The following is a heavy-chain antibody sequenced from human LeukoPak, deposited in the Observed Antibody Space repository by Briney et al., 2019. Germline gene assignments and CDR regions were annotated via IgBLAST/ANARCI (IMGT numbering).Heavy chain of an antibody. J-gene: IGHJ4*02. V-gene: IGHV3-23*01. Sequence: PGASLRLSCAASGFTFSSYAMSWVRQAPGKGLEWVSVISGSGGSTYYADSVKGRFTISRDNSKNTLCLQMNSLRAEDTAVYYCAKGGIQLWLSFDYWGQGTLVTVSS. CDR3: AKGGIQLWLSFDY. CDR2: ISGSGGST. D-gene: IGHD5-18*01. CDR1: GFTFSSYA.